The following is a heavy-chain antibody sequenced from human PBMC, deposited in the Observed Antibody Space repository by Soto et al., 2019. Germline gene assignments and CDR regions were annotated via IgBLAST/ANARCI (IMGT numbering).Heavy chain of an antibody. Sequence: AETLSITCAFSGYSISSGYYWGCIRQPPGKGLEWIGSMYHSGSTYYNPSLKSRVTISVDTSKNQFSLKLSSVTAADTAVYYCARVRSPAQRYWFDPWGQGTMVTVSS. J-gene: IGHJ5*02. V-gene: IGHV4-38-2*01. CDR1: GYSISSGYY. CDR2: MYHSGST. CDR3: ARVRSPAQRYWFDP.